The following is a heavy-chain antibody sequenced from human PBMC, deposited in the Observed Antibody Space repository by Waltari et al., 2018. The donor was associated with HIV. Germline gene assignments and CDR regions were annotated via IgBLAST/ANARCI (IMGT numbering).Heavy chain of an antibody. J-gene: IGHJ4*02. CDR1: GGSIKSSKR. CDR2: IHHSGNV. V-gene: IGHV4-4*02. Sequence: QVQLQESGPGLVRPSGTLFATCGVTGGSIKSSKRWSWVRQPPGKGLEWIGDIHHSGNVNYNLSLKSRVAFSVDRSKNHFSLNLTSVTTADTATYFCARLRDYGDYGHYDFWGRGTLVVVSP. D-gene: IGHD4-17*01. CDR3: ARLRDYGDYGHYDF.